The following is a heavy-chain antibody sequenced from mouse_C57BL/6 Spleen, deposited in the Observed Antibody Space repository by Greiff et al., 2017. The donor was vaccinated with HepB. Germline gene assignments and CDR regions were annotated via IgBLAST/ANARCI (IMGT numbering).Heavy chain of an antibody. CDR2: IYPGDGDT. D-gene: IGHD2-4*01. J-gene: IGHJ4*01. CDR3: ARRYDYEGDY. Sequence: ESGPELVKPGASVKISCKASGYAFSSSWMNWVKQRPGKGLEWIGRIYPGDGDTNYNGKFKGKATLTADKSSSTAYMQLSSLTSEDSAVYFCARRYDYEGDYWGQGTSVTVSS. CDR1: GYAFSSSW. V-gene: IGHV1-82*01.